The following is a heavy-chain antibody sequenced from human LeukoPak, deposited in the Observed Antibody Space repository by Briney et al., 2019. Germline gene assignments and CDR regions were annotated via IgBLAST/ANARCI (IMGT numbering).Heavy chain of an antibody. CDR3: ARGRGYPIWFFDY. J-gene: IGHJ4*02. V-gene: IGHV3-7*01. D-gene: IGHD3-3*01. Sequence: GGSLRLSCAASGFTFSDYYMSWIRQAPGKGLEWVANIKEDGSEKYYVDSVKGPFTISRGNAKNSLYLQMNSLRAEDTAVYYCARGRGYPIWFFDYWGQGSLVTVSS. CDR2: IKEDGSEK. CDR1: GFTFSDYY.